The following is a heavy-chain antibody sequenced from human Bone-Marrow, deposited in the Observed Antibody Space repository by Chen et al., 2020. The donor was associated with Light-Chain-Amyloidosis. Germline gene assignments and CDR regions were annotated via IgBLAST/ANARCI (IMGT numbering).Heavy chain of an antibody. CDR3: VRDFDRVGAFDV. V-gene: IGHV4-38-2*02. Sequence: VHLQESGPGLVKPSETLSLTCTVSGFSITSGYYWGWIRQSPGKGLEWIATTFHSGSLFFNPSLKSRVTISLDKSKNQVSLTLKGLTAADTAIYYCVRDFDRVGAFDVWGQGTMVTVSS. CDR1: GFSITSGYY. J-gene: IGHJ3*01. CDR2: TFHSGSL.